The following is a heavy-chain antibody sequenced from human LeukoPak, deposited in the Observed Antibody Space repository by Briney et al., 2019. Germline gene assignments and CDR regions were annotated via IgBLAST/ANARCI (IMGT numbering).Heavy chain of an antibody. Sequence: GGSLRLSCAASGFTFSSYAMSWVRQAPGKGLEWVSAISGSGGSTYYADSVKGRFTISRDNSKNTLYLQMNSLRAEDTAVYYCARDNYYYDSSGYSHNWFDPWGQGTLVTVSS. D-gene: IGHD3-22*01. J-gene: IGHJ5*02. CDR2: ISGSGGST. CDR3: ARDNYYYDSSGYSHNWFDP. V-gene: IGHV3-23*01. CDR1: GFTFSSYA.